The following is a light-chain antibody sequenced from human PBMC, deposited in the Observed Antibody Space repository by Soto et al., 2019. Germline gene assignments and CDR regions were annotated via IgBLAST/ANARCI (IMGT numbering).Light chain of an antibody. V-gene: IGKV1-39*01. CDR3: QQTDSFPRT. Sequence: DIQMTQSPSSLSASVGDRVTITCRASQSISSYLNWYQHKPGKAHKXLIYAASSLQTGVPSRFSGSRSGTDVALTISSLQRDDFETYYCQQTDSFPRTFGQGTKVDIK. J-gene: IGKJ1*01. CDR2: AAS. CDR1: QSISSY.